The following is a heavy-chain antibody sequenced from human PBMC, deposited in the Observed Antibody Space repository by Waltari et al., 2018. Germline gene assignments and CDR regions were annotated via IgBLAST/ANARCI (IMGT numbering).Heavy chain of an antibody. V-gene: IGHV4-38-2*01. J-gene: IGHJ4*02. CDR2: IHHSGST. CDR3: ARGQGY. CDR1: GYSISTDYY. Sequence: QVQLQESGPGLVKPSETLSLTCDVSGYSISTDYYWVWIRQPPGKGLEWIGNIHHSGSTYYNPSLKSRVSISLDTSKNQFSLELSSLTADDTAVYYCARGQGYWGQGTLVTVSS.